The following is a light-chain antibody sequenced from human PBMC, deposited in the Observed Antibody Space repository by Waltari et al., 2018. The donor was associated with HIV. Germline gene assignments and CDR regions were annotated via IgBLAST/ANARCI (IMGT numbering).Light chain of an antibody. Sequence: DIVMTQSPDSLAVSLGERATINSKSSQSILATAGNRHYLAWYQQRPGQAPNLLIYWASTRESGVPDRFSGSGSGTDFTLTISSLQAEDVAVYYCQQYYGTPYTFGQGTKLDI. V-gene: IGKV4-1*01. J-gene: IGKJ2*01. CDR1: QSILATAGNRHY. CDR3: QQYYGTPYT. CDR2: WAS.